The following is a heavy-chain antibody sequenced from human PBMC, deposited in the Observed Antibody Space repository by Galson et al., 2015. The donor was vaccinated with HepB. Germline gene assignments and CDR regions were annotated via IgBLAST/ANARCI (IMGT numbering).Heavy chain of an antibody. D-gene: IGHD5-24*01. CDR1: TFSLSDYS. J-gene: IGHJ4*02. CDR2: IVTSRSDI. V-gene: IGHV3-21*01. Sequence: SLRLSCAASTFSLSDYSMNWVRQVPGKGLEWVSSIVTSRSDIYYADSVKGRFTISRDNAKNSLYLQMISLRAEDTAVYYCARGNAATMAIDYWGQGTLVTVS. CDR3: ARGNAATMAIDY.